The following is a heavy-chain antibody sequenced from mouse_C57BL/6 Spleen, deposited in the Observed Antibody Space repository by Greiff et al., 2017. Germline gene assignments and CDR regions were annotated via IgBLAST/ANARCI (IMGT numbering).Heavy chain of an antibody. CDR1: GFNIKDTY. Sequence: VQLQQSVAELVRPGASVKLSCTASGFNIKDTYMHWVKQRPEQGLEWIGWIDPANGNIKYAPKFQGKATITADTASNTAYLQLSSLAAEDTAIYDCATITTRAMDYWGQGTSVTVSS. CDR2: IDPANGNI. CDR3: ATITTRAMDY. D-gene: IGHD1-1*01. V-gene: IGHV14-3*01. J-gene: IGHJ4*01.